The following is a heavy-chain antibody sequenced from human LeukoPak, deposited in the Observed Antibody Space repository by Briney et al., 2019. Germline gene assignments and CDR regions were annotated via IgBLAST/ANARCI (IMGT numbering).Heavy chain of an antibody. CDR3: AKDAHYGSALYYFDY. CDR1: GFTFDDYA. D-gene: IGHD3-10*01. CDR2: ISWNSGTI. Sequence: TGGSLRLSCAASGFTFDDYAMHWVRQAPGKGLKWVSGISWNSGTIGYADSVKGRFTISRDNAKNSLYLQMNSLRAEDTALYYCAKDAHYGSALYYFDYWGQGTLVTVSS. V-gene: IGHV3-9*01. J-gene: IGHJ4*02.